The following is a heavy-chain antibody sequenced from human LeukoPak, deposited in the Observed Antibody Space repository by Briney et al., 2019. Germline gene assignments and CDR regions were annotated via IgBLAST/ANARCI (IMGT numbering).Heavy chain of an antibody. CDR3: AHTATLYYYYMDV. CDR2: IYTSGST. Sequence: PSETLSLTCTVSGGSISSGSYYWSWIRQPAGKGLEWIGRIYTSGSTNYNPSLKSRVTISVDTSKNQFSLKLGSVTAADTAVYYCAHTATLYYYYMDVWGKGTTVTVSS. V-gene: IGHV4-61*02. D-gene: IGHD5-18*01. CDR1: GGSISSGSYY. J-gene: IGHJ6*03.